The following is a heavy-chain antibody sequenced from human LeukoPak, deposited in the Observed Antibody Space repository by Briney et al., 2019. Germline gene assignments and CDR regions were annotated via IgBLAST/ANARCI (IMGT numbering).Heavy chain of an antibody. Sequence: PSETLSLTCAVYGGSFSGYYCSWIRQPPGKGLEWIGEINHSGSTNYNPSLKSRVTISVDTSKNQFSLKLSSVTAADTAVYYCARGRKYCSSTSCRIYYYYYMDVWGKGTTVTVSS. CDR1: GGSFSGYY. J-gene: IGHJ6*03. CDR3: ARGRKYCSSTSCRIYYYYYMDV. D-gene: IGHD2-2*01. V-gene: IGHV4-34*01. CDR2: INHSGST.